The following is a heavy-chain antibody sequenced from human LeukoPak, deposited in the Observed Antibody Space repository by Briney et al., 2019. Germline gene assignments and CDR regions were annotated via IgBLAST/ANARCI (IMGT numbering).Heavy chain of an antibody. J-gene: IGHJ3*02. D-gene: IGHD1-26*01. V-gene: IGHV1-18*01. Sequence: ASVKVSCKASGYTFFTYGINWVRQAPGQGLEWMGWISTYNGNINYAQKFQGRVTMTTDTSTSTAYMELRSLRSDDTAVYYCARDKSEHSGNFDAFDIWGQGTMVIVSS. CDR3: ARDKSEHSGNFDAFDI. CDR1: GYTFFTYG. CDR2: ISTYNGNI.